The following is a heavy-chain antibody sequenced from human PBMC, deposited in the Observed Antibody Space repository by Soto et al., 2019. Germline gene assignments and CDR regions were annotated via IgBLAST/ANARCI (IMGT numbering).Heavy chain of an antibody. D-gene: IGHD3-3*02. Sequence: SETLSLTCTVSGDSIISSDFYWGWVRQPPGKGLEWIGSIFYLGSSYYNPSLKSRVAMSVDTSKNQFSLRLRSVTAADTALYFCARHSLALRKNNWFDPWGKGIMVTVSS. CDR1: GDSIISSDFY. CDR3: ARHSLALRKNNWFDP. CDR2: IFYLGSS. J-gene: IGHJ5*02. V-gene: IGHV4-39*01.